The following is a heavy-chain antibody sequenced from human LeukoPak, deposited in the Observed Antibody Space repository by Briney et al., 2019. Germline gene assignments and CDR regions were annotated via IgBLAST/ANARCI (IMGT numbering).Heavy chain of an antibody. V-gene: IGHV3-23*01. Sequence: EGSLRLSCAASGFTFSSYAMSWVRQAPGKGLEWVSAISGSGGSTYYADSVKGRFTISRDNSKNTLYVQMKSLRAEDTAVYYCAKLRSNYINYDAFDIWGQGTMVTVPS. D-gene: IGHD4-11*01. J-gene: IGHJ3*02. CDR2: ISGSGGST. CDR3: AKLRSNYINYDAFDI. CDR1: GFTFSSYA.